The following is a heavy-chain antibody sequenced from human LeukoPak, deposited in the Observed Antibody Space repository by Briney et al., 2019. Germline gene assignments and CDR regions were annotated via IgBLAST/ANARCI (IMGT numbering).Heavy chain of an antibody. CDR2: ISYDGSNK. V-gene: IGHV3-30-3*01. D-gene: IGHD3-16*01. Sequence: GGSLRLSCAASGFTFSSYAMHWVRQAPGKGLEWVAVISYDGSNKYYADSVKGRFTISRDNSKNTLYLQMNSLRAEDTAVYYCARDLMTAYGPAFDIWGQGTMVTVSS. CDR1: GFTFSSYA. J-gene: IGHJ3*02. CDR3: ARDLMTAYGPAFDI.